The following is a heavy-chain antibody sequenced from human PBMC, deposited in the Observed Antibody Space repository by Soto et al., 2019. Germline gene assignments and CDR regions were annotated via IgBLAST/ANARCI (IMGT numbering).Heavy chain of an antibody. CDR1: GFTFSSYG. V-gene: IGHV3-33*01. D-gene: IGHD3-3*01. CDR3: ARVPPGWSGFPYYYGMDV. Sequence: QVQLVESGGGVVQPGRSLRLSCAASGFTFSSYGMPWVRQAPGKGLEWVAVIWYDGSNIYYADAVKGRFTISRDNSKNTLYLQMNSLRAEDTAVYYCARVPPGWSGFPYYYGMDVWGQGTTVTVSS. CDR2: IWYDGSNI. J-gene: IGHJ6*02.